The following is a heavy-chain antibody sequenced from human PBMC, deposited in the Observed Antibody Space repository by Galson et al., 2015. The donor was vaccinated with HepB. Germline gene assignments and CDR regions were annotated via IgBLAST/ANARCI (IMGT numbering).Heavy chain of an antibody. CDR2: ISPMFGAR. CDR3: ARGPDDPFTWGEDWIDP. V-gene: IGHV1-69*06. CDR1: GGTFSDFA. D-gene: IGHD3-16*01. Sequence: SCKASGGTFSDFAINWARQAPGQGLEWMGGISPMFGARNYAQKFQGRVSITADTSTSTAYMEILRLSSEDTAVYYCARGPDDPFTWGEDWIDPWGQGTLVTVSS. J-gene: IGHJ5*02.